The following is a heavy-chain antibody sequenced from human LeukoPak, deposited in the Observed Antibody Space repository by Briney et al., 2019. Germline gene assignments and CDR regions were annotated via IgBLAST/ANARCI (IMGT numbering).Heavy chain of an antibody. Sequence: GASVKVSCKASGYSFTNYGVTWVRQAPGQGLEWMGWINVYNGNTRSAQKLQGRVTMTTDTSTRTAYMELRSLRSDDTAVYYCARGKGPNQPKYRNMARYYMDVWGEGTTVTVSS. D-gene: IGHD2/OR15-2a*01. CDR3: ARGKGPNQPKYRNMARYYMDV. J-gene: IGHJ6*03. CDR2: INVYNGNT. CDR1: GYSFTNYG. V-gene: IGHV1-18*01.